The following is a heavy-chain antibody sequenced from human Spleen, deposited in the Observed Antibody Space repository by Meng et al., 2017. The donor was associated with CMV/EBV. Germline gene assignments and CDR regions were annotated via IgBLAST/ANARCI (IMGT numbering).Heavy chain of an antibody. D-gene: IGHD6-13*01. V-gene: IGHV4-59*01. CDR3: ARSEGAAAGTFFAY. Sequence: SETLSLTCTVSGGSISSYYWSWIRQPPGKGLEWIGYIYYSGSTNYNTSLKSRVTRSVDTSKNQFSLKLSSVTAADTAVYYCARSEGAAAGTFFAYWGQGTLVTVSS. CDR1: GGSISSYY. J-gene: IGHJ4*02. CDR2: IYYSGST.